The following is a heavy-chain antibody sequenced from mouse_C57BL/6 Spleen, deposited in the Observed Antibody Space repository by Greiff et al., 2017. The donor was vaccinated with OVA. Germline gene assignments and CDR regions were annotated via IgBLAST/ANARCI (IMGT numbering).Heavy chain of an antibody. CDR2: IHPNSGST. CDR1: GYTFTSYW. V-gene: IGHV1-64*01. J-gene: IGHJ4*01. Sequence: VQLQQPGAVLVKPGASVKLSCKASGYTFTSYWMHWVKQRPGQGLEWIGMIHPNSGSTNYNEKFKSKATLTVDKSSSTAYMQLSSLTSEDSAVYYCARDYYDYYAMDYWGQGTSVTVSS. CDR3: ARDYYDYYAMDY. D-gene: IGHD2-1*01.